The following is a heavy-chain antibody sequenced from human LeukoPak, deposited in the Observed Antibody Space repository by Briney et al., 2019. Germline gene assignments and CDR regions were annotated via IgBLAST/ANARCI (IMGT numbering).Heavy chain of an antibody. D-gene: IGHD3-10*01. CDR1: GGSISSYY. Sequence: SETLSLTCTVSGGSISSYYWSCIRQPPGKGLEWIGYIYYRGSTNYNPSLKSRVTISVDTSKNQFSLKLSSVAAADTAFYYCARIGSGPDAFDIWGQGTMVTVSS. CDR2: IYYRGST. CDR3: ARIGSGPDAFDI. J-gene: IGHJ3*02. V-gene: IGHV4-59*01.